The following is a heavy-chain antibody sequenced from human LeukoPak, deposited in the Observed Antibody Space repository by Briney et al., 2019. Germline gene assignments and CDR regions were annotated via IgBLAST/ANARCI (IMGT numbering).Heavy chain of an antibody. D-gene: IGHD3-9*01. V-gene: IGHV4-59*08. Sequence: SETLSLTCTVSGGFISNYYWSWIRQPPGKGLVWFGYIHFSGNTNHNPSLKSRVTISVDTSKNQFSLKLSSVTAADTAVYYCARVDTEYYDILTGYYTGFFDYWGQGTLVTVSS. J-gene: IGHJ4*02. CDR1: GGFISNYY. CDR2: IHFSGNT. CDR3: ARVDTEYYDILTGYYTGFFDY.